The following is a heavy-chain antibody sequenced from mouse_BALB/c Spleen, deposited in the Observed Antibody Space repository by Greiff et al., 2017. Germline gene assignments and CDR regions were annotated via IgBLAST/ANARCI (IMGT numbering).Heavy chain of an antibody. CDR2: ISYSGST. V-gene: IGHV3-2*02. Sequence: VQLKESGPGLVKPSQSLSLTCTVTGYSITSDYAWNWIRQFPGNKLEWMGYISYSGSTSYNPSLKSRISITRDTSKNQFFLQLNSVTTEDTATYYCARGAPGDYYAMDYWGQGTSVTVSS. CDR3: ARGAPGDYYAMDY. J-gene: IGHJ4*01. CDR1: GYSITSDYA.